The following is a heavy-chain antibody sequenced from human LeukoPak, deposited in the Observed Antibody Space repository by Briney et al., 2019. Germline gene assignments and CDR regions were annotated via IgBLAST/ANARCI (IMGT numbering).Heavy chain of an antibody. CDR1: GFTFSSYR. Sequence: TGGSLRLSCAASGFTFSSYRMSWVRQAPGKGLEWVANIKQDGSEKYYVDSVKGRFTISRDNAKNSLYLQMSSLRAEDTAVYYCARDKGTYYYYYGMDVWGQGTTVTVSS. CDR2: IKQDGSEK. D-gene: IGHD3-10*01. CDR3: ARDKGTYYYYYGMDV. J-gene: IGHJ6*02. V-gene: IGHV3-7*01.